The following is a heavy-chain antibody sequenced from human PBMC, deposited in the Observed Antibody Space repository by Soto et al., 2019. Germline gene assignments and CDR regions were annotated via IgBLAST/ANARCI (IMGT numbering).Heavy chain of an antibody. CDR1: GFSFTINY. Sequence: ASVKVSCQASGFSFTINYFYWVRQAPGQGLEWMGWINPHSGSTKYAQKFQAGVSLTRDTSINTVYMEIQGLRSDDTAVYYCARGSFSTSRGGIDLWGQGXTVTVYS. V-gene: IGHV1-2*02. CDR3: ARGSFSTSRGGIDL. J-gene: IGHJ6*02. D-gene: IGHD3-16*02. CDR2: INPHSGST.